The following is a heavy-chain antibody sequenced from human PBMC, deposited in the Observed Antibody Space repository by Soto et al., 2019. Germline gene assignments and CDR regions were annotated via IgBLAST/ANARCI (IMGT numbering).Heavy chain of an antibody. V-gene: IGHV4-4*02. Sequence: QVQLQESGPGLVKPSGTLSLTCAVSGGSISSSNWWSWVRQPPGKGLEWIGEIYHSGSTNYNPSLTSRVTISVDKSKNQFSLKLSSVTAADTAVYYCARDHSDSGYDTHFDYWGQGTLVTVSS. CDR3: ARDHSDSGYDTHFDY. CDR1: GGSISSSNW. CDR2: IYHSGST. D-gene: IGHD5-12*01. J-gene: IGHJ4*02.